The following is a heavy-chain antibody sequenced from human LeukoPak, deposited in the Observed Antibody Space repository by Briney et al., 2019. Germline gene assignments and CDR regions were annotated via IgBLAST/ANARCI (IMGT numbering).Heavy chain of an antibody. Sequence: GGSLRLSCAASGFTFSSYAMSWVRQAPGKGLEWVSAVSGSGGSTYYADSVKGRFTISRDNSKNTLYLQMNSLRAEDTAVYYCATSVAGTIQHWGQGTLVTVSS. J-gene: IGHJ1*01. CDR1: GFTFSSYA. CDR3: ATSVAGTIQH. CDR2: VSGSGGST. D-gene: IGHD6-19*01. V-gene: IGHV3-23*01.